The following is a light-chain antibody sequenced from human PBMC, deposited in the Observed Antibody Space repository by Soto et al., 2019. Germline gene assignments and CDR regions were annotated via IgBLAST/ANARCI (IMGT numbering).Light chain of an antibody. Sequence: EIVMTQSPATLSVSPGERATLSCRASQSISNNLAWYQQKRGQAPRLLIYGASTRATGIPARFSGSGSGTEFTLTISSLQSEDFAFYYCQQYYNWRTFGQGTKVEI. V-gene: IGKV3-15*01. CDR3: QQYYNWRT. J-gene: IGKJ1*01. CDR1: QSISNN. CDR2: GAS.